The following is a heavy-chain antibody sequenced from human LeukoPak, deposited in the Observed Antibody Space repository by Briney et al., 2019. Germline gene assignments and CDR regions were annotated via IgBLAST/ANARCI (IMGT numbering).Heavy chain of an antibody. Sequence: GGSLRLSCAASGFTFSSYWMSWVRQAPGKGLEWVANIKQDGSEKYYVDSVKGRFTISRDNAKNSLYLQMNSLRAEDTAVYYRASEGRDHYCGSGTLAEYFQHWGQGTLVTVSS. V-gene: IGHV3-7*01. CDR2: IKQDGSEK. CDR1: GFTFSSYW. CDR3: ASEGRDHYCGSGTLAEYFQH. D-gene: IGHD3-10*01. J-gene: IGHJ1*01.